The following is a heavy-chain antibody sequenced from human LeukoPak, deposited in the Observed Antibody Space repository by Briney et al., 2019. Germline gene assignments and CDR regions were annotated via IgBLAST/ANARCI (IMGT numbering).Heavy chain of an antibody. CDR2: IYTGGST. Sequence: PSETLSLTCTVSGGSISSYYWSWIRQPAGKGLEWIGRIYTGGSTNYNPSLKSRVTMSVDTSKNQFSLKLSSVTAADTAVYYCAREGAVGYGYYFDYWGQGTLVTVSS. V-gene: IGHV4-4*07. D-gene: IGHD5-18*01. CDR3: AREGAVGYGYYFDY. CDR1: GGSISSYY. J-gene: IGHJ4*02.